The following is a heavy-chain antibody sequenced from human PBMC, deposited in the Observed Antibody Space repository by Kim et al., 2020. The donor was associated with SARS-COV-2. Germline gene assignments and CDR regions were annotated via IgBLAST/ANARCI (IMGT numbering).Heavy chain of an antibody. CDR3: AKAGRQVDS. Sequence: GGSLRLSCAASGFTFSSSAMSWVRQAPGKGLEWVSTIGAGGTTYYADSVKGRFTISRDNSDNTLYLQMNSLRVEDTAVYYCAKAGRQVDSWGQGTLVTVSS. V-gene: IGHV3-23*01. CDR1: GFTFSSSA. J-gene: IGHJ4*02. CDR2: IGAGGTT.